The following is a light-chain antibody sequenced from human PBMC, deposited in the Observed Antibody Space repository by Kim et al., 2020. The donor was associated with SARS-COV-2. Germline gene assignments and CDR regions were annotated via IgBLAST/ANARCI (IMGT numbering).Light chain of an antibody. CDR2: GAS. V-gene: IGKV1-17*01. Sequence: ASVGDRVPITCRASQDIRNDLRWYQQNPGSAPQRLIYGASSLQSGVPSRFSGSGSGTEFTLTISSLQPEDFATYFCLQHNTYPITFGQGTRLEIK. CDR1: QDIRND. CDR3: LQHNTYPIT. J-gene: IGKJ5*01.